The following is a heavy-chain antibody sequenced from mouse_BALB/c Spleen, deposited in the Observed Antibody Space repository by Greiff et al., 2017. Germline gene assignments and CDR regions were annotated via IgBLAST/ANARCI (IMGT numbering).Heavy chain of an antibody. J-gene: IGHJ4*01. CDR1: GFTFTDYY. D-gene: IGHD4-1*01. V-gene: IGHV7-3*02. CDR2: IRNKANGYTT. CDR3: ARAPRWDGAMDY. Sequence: EVQLVESGGGLVQPGGSLRLSCATSGFTFTDYYMSWVRQPPGKALEWLGFIRNKANGYTTEYSASVKGRFTISRDNSQSILYLQMNTLRAEDSATYYCARAPRWDGAMDYWGQGTSVTVSS.